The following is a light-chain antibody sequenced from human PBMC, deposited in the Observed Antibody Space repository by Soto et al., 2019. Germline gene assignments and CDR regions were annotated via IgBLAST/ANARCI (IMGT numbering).Light chain of an antibody. CDR3: QSYDSSLSAPYV. Sequence: QSALTQPPSVSGAPGQRVTISCTGSSSNIGAGYDVHWYQQLPGTAPKLLIYGNSNRPSGVPDRFPGSKSGTSASLAITGLQAEDEADYYCQSYDSSLSAPYVFGTGTKVTVL. CDR2: GNS. V-gene: IGLV1-40*01. CDR1: SSNIGAGYD. J-gene: IGLJ1*01.